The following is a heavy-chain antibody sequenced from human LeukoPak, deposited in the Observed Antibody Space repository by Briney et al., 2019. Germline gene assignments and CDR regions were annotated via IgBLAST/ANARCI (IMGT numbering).Heavy chain of an antibody. CDR3: ARDGADIVVVPAAADYYYYMDV. D-gene: IGHD2-2*01. Sequence: ASVKVSCKASGYTFTSYGISWVRQAPGQGLEWMGWISAYNGNTNYAQKLQGRVTMTTDTSTSTAYMELRSLRSDDTAVYYSARDGADIVVVPAAADYYYYMDVWGKGTTVTVSS. CDR2: ISAYNGNT. J-gene: IGHJ6*03. CDR1: GYTFTSYG. V-gene: IGHV1-18*01.